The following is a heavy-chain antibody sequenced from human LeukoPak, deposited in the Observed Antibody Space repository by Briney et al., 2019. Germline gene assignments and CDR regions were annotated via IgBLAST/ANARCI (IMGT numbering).Heavy chain of an antibody. D-gene: IGHD6-13*01. J-gene: IGHJ4*02. Sequence: ASVTVSFKASGYTFTIYGISWVRQAPGQGLEWMGWISAYNGNTNYAQKLQGRVTMTTDTSTSTAYMELRSLRSDDTAVYYCARAIAAARGHYFDYWGQGTLVTVSS. CDR3: ARAIAAARGHYFDY. CDR1: GYTFTIYG. CDR2: ISAYNGNT. V-gene: IGHV1-18*01.